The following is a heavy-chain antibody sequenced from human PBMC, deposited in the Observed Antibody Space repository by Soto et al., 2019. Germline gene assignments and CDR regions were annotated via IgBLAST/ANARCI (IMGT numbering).Heavy chain of an antibody. J-gene: IGHJ5*02. D-gene: IGHD6-19*01. V-gene: IGHV1-46*01. CDR1: GYTFTSYY. CDR3: ARGAAVAGGNNCFDP. CDR2: INPSGGTT. Sequence: QAQLVQSGAEVKKPGASVKVSCKASGYTFTSYYIHWVRQRQAPGQGLEWLGIINPSGGTTTYAQKFQGRVTMTRDTSTSTVYMELRSLRSEDTAVYYCARGAAVAGGNNCFDPWGQGTLVTVSS.